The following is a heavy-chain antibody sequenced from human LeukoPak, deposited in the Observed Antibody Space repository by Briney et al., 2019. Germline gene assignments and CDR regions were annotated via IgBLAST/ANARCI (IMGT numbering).Heavy chain of an antibody. CDR2: INHSGST. CDR3: ARPWVGYCSSTSCSSD. J-gene: IGHJ4*02. D-gene: IGHD2-2*01. Sequence: SETLVLTCTVYGGSLSGYYWSWIRQPPGKGLEWIGEINHSGSTNYNPSLKSRVTISIDTSKNQFSLRLSSVTAADTAVYFCARPWVGYCSSTSCSSDWGQGTLVTVSS. V-gene: IGHV4-34*01. CDR1: GGSLSGYY.